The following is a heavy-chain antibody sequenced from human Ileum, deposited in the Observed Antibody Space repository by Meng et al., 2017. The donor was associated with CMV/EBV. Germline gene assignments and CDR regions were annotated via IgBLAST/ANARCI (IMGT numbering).Heavy chain of an antibody. D-gene: IGHD2-21*01. CDR2: VSGSDQ. Sequence: SGFSFGNHAMTWVRQAPGKGLEWVSSVSGSDQWYADSVKGRFTISRDHSKDTLYLQMDSLRAEDTAVYYCAKASQVHVLVIIGFDYWGQGSLVTVSS. J-gene: IGHJ4*01. V-gene: IGHV3-23*01. CDR1: GFSFGNHA. CDR3: AKASQVHVLVIIGFDY.